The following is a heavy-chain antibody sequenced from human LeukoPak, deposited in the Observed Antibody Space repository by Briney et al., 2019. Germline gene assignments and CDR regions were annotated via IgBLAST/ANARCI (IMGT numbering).Heavy chain of an antibody. D-gene: IGHD5-12*01. CDR1: GFTFSSYG. Sequence: GGSLRLSCAASGFTFSSYGMHWVRQAPGKGLEWVAFIRYVGSDKYYAGFVKGRFTVSRDNAQNSLSLQMNSLRVEDTAVYYCARDRQVHTSVDSVEYWGQGALVTVSS. J-gene: IGHJ4*02. CDR2: IRYVGSDK. CDR3: ARDRQVHTSVDSVEY. V-gene: IGHV3-30*02.